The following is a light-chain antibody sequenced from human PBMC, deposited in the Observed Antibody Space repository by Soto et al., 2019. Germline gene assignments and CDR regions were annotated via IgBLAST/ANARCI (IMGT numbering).Light chain of an antibody. Sequence: DIQMTQSASTLSASVGDLGIITCRASQSISSWLAWYQQKPGKAPKLLIYDASSLESGVPSRFSGSGSGTEFTLTISSLQPDDFATYYCQQYNSYSWTFGQGTEVDIK. V-gene: IGKV1-5*01. CDR2: DAS. J-gene: IGKJ1*01. CDR1: QSISSW. CDR3: QQYNSYSWT.